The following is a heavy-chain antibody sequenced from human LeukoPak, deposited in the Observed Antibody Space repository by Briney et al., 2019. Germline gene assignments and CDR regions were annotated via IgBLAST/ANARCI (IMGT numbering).Heavy chain of an antibody. CDR1: GGSTSSHF. Sequence: SETLSLTCTVSGGSTSSHFWSWIRQPPGKGLEWIGNIYTGGTTNYNPSLKSGVTISIDTSKNQLSLHLASVTAADTAVYYCPKATKWLAFDDWGRGTLVTVSS. CDR2: IYTGGTT. CDR3: PKATKWLAFDD. D-gene: IGHD6-19*01. J-gene: IGHJ4*02. V-gene: IGHV4-59*11.